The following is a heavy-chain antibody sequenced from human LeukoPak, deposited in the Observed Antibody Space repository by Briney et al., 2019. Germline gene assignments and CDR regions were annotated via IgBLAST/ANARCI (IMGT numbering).Heavy chain of an antibody. J-gene: IGHJ6*03. V-gene: IGHV4-59*01. CDR1: GGSISSYY. Sequence: PSETLSLTCTVSGGSISSYYWSWIRQPPGKGLEWIGYIYYSGSTNYNPSLKSRVTISVDTSKNQFSLKLSSVTAADTAVYYCARQISDYYYYYIDVWGKGTTVIVSS. CDR3: ARQISDYYYYYIDV. CDR2: IYYSGST.